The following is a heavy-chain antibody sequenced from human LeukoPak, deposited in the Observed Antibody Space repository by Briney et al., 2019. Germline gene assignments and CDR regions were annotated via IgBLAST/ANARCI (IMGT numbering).Heavy chain of an antibody. V-gene: IGHV3-48*02. J-gene: IGHJ6*02. CDR1: GFTFRSHS. CDR3: ARDYYGMDV. Sequence: GGSLRPSCAASGFTFRSHSMSWVRQGPGKGLECVSYISSTSGTIYYADSVKGRFTISRDNAKDSLYLQMNSLREEGTAVYYCARDYYGMDVWGQGTTVTVSS. CDR2: ISSTSGTI.